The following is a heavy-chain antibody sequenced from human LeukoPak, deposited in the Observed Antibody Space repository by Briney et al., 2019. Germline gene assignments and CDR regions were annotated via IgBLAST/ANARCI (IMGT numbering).Heavy chain of an antibody. CDR3: ARVYSPRTVAGTGFDN. Sequence: PSETLSLTCTVSGGSISSSSYYWGWIRQPPGKGLEWIGSIYYSGSTYYNPSLKSRVTISVDTSKNQFSLKLSSVTAADTAVYYCARVYSPRTVAGTGFDNWGQGTLVTVSS. J-gene: IGHJ4*02. CDR1: GGSISSSSYY. V-gene: IGHV4-39*01. CDR2: IYYSGST. D-gene: IGHD6-19*01.